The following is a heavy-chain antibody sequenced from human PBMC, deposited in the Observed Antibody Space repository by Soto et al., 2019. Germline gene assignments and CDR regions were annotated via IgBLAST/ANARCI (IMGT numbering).Heavy chain of an antibody. V-gene: IGHV5-10-1*01. J-gene: IGHJ4*02. CDR1: EENFTSYW. Sequence: GESMKICKNGSEENFTSYWGSWMRQMPGKGLEWMGRIDPSDSYTNYSPSFQGHVTISADKSISTAYLQWSSLKASDTATYYCARHPLAPFDYWGQGTLVTVSS. CDR2: IDPSDSYT. CDR3: ARHPLAPFDY.